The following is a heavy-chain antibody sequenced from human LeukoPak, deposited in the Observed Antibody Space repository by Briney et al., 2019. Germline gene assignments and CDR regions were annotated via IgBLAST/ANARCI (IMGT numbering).Heavy chain of an antibody. D-gene: IGHD3-3*01. CDR2: IYTSGST. CDR1: GGSISSGSYY. J-gene: IGHJ3*02. Sequence: PSETLSLTCTVSGGSISSGSYYWSWIRQPAGKGLEWIGRIYTSGSTNYNPSLKSRVTISVDTSKNQFSLKLSSVTAADTAVYYCARAARSGYPIRAFDIWGQGSMVTVSS. CDR3: ARAARSGYPIRAFDI. V-gene: IGHV4-61*02.